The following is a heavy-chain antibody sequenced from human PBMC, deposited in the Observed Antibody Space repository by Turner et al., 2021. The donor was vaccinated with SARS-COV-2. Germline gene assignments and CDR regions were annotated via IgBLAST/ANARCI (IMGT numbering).Heavy chain of an antibody. CDR3: ARDYCSRTSCYGL. V-gene: IGHV4-39*07. Sequence: QLQLQESGPGLVRPSETLSLTCTVSGDSIYSGDYYWSWLRQPPGKGLEWIGEINDSGSTNYNPSLKSRVTISVDTAKNQFSLKLSSVTAADTAVYYCARDYCSRTSCYGLWGQGTLVTVSS. CDR1: GDSIYSGDYY. J-gene: IGHJ4*02. D-gene: IGHD2-2*01. CDR2: INDSGST.